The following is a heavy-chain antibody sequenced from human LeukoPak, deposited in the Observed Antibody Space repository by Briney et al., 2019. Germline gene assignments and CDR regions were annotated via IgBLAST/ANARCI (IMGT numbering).Heavy chain of an antibody. CDR2: ISYDGSNK. Sequence: SLRLSCAASGFTFSSYAMHWVRQAPGKGLEWVAVISYDGSNKYYADSVKGRFTISRDNSKNTLYLQMNSLRAEDTAVYYCASNWNDGLDYWGQGTLVTVSS. D-gene: IGHD1-1*01. CDR1: GFTFSSYA. V-gene: IGHV3-30*04. J-gene: IGHJ4*02. CDR3: ASNWNDGLDY.